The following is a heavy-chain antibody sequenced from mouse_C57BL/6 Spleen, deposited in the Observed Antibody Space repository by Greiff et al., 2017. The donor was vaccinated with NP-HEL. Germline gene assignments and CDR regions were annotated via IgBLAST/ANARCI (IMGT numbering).Heavy chain of an antibody. CDR1: GYTFTSYW. J-gene: IGHJ1*03. CDR3: ARCREGSYWYFDV. Sequence: QVQLQQSGAELAKPGASVKLSCKASGYTFTSYWMHWVKQRPGQGLEWIGYINPCSGCPKYNQKFKDKATLTADKSSSTAYMQLSSLTYEDSAVYYWARCREGSYWYFDVWGTGTTVTVAS. CDR2: INPCSGCP. V-gene: IGHV1-7*01.